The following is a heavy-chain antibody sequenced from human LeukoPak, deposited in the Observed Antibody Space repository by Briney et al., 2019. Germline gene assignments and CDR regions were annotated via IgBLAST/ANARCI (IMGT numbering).Heavy chain of an antibody. Sequence: KPSETLSLTCAVDGGSFSGYFWTWIRQSPGKGLEWIGEINPGGTTNYNPSLKSRVTISVDTSKNQFSLKLRSMTAADTAVYYCARGCLRSFLHRLPHYFDSWGQGTLGTVS. D-gene: IGHD6-25*01. CDR3: ARGCLRSFLHRLPHYFDS. V-gene: IGHV4-34*01. CDR1: GGSFSGYF. J-gene: IGHJ4*02. CDR2: INPGGTT.